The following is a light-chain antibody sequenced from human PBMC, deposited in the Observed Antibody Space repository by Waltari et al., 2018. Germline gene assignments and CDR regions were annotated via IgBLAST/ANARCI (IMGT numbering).Light chain of an antibody. J-gene: IGKJ2*01. CDR2: WAS. V-gene: IGKV4-1*01. CDR3: QQYYSTPRT. Sequence: DIVMTQSPDSLAVSLGERATLNCKSSQSVLYSSNSKNYLAWYQQKPGQPPKLLLYWASTRESGVPDRFSGSGSGTYFTLTISSLQAEDVAVYYCQQYYSTPRTFGQGTKLEI. CDR1: QSVLYSSNSKNY.